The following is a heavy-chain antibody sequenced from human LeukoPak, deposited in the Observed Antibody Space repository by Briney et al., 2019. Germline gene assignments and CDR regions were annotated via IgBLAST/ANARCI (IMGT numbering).Heavy chain of an antibody. D-gene: IGHD1/OR15-1a*01. CDR3: AKDVSMTTTHYFDY. CDR2: ISWNSDSI. CDR1: GFTFDDYA. Sequence: GRSLRLSCAASGFTFDDYAMHWVRHSPGEGLEWVYGISWNSDSIGYADSVKGRFTISRDNAKNSLYLQMNSLRAEDTALYYCAKDVSMTTTHYFDYWGQGTLVTVSS. V-gene: IGHV3-9*01. J-gene: IGHJ4*02.